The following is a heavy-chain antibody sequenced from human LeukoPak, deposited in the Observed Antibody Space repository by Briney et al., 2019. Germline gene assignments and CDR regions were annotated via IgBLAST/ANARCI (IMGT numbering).Heavy chain of an antibody. CDR1: GFTVSSSY. D-gene: IGHD2-15*01. V-gene: IGHV3-53*01. CDR2: IHSGGKT. J-gene: IGHJ4*02. Sequence: GGSLRLSCAASGFTVSSSYMSWVRQAPGKGLEWVSVIHSGGKTYYADSVKGRSSISRDNSKNTLYLQVNSLRAQDTAVYYCTRDLNSGGSCWGQGALVTVSS. CDR3: TRDLNSGGSC.